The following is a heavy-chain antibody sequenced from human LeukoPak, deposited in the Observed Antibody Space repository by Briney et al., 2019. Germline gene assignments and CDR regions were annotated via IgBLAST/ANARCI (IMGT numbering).Heavy chain of an antibody. D-gene: IGHD1-26*01. CDR2: ISYDGSNK. V-gene: IGHV3-30*04. CDR1: GFTLSSYA. Sequence: GGSLRLSCAASGFTLSSYAMHWVRQAPGKGLEWVAVISYDGSNKFYADSVKGRFTISRDNSKNTLYLQMNSLRAEDTAVYYCARASGSYYFDYWGQGTLVTVSS. J-gene: IGHJ4*02. CDR3: ARASGSYYFDY.